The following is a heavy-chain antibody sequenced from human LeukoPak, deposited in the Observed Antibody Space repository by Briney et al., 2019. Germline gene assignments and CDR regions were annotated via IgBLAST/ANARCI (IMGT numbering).Heavy chain of an antibody. Sequence: QAGGSLRLSCAASRFTVSSNYMSWVRQAPGKGLEWVSVIYSGGRTEYADSVKGRFTISRDSFKNTLYLQMNSLTAEDTAVYYCAELGITMIGGVWGKGTTVTISS. V-gene: IGHV3-66*01. CDR2: IYSGGRT. CDR3: AELGITMIGGV. J-gene: IGHJ6*04. D-gene: IGHD3-10*02. CDR1: RFTVSSNY.